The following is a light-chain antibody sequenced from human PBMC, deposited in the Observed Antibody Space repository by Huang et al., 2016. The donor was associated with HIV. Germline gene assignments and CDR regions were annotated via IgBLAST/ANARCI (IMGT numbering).Light chain of an antibody. Sequence: DIVLTQSPATLSLSPGERATLSCRASQSVSSNLAWYQQKPGQAPRLLVYDASNRATGIPARFSGSGSGTDFTLTINRLEPEDFAVYYCQQGSDSLTFGGGTNVESK. V-gene: IGKV3-11*01. CDR3: QQGSDSLT. CDR2: DAS. CDR1: QSVSSN. J-gene: IGKJ4*01.